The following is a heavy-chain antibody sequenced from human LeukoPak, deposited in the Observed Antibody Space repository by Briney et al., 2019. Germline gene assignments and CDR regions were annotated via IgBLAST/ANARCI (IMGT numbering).Heavy chain of an antibody. V-gene: IGHV1-18*01. Sequence: AASVKVSFKASGYTFTIYGISWVRQAPGQGLEWMGWISAYNGNTNYAQKLQGRVTMTTDTSTSTAYMELSRLRSDDTAVYYCASANPSYYYDSSGYYYGSLDYWGQGTLVTVSS. CDR3: ASANPSYYYDSSGYYYGSLDY. J-gene: IGHJ4*02. CDR1: GYTFTIYG. D-gene: IGHD3-22*01. CDR2: ISAYNGNT.